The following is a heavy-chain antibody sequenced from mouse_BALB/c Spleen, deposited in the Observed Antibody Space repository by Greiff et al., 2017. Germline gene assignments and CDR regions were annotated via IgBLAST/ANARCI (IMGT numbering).Heavy chain of an antibody. CDR3: ARSRNFDY. V-gene: IGHV5-6-3*01. CDR2: INSNGGST. CDR1: GFTFSSYG. Sequence: EVQLVESGGGLVQPGGSLKLSCAASGFTFSSYGMSWVRQTPDKRLELVATINSNGGSTYYPDSVKGRFTISRDNAKNTLYLQMSSLKSEDTAMYYCARSRNFDYWGQGTTLTVSS. J-gene: IGHJ2*01.